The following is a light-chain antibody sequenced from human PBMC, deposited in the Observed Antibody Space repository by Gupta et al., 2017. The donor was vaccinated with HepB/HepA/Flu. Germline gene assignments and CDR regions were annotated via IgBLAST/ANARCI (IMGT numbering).Light chain of an antibody. Sequence: QSALTQPRSVSGSPGQSVTISCTGTSSDVGGYNYVSWYQQHPGKAPKFMIYDVTKRPSGVPDRFSGSKSGNTAFLTIXEXQAEDEXDYYCCSYAGSFSSRVFGTGTRVTVL. CDR1: SSDVGGYNY. CDR3: CSYAGSFSSRV. CDR2: DVT. J-gene: IGLJ1*01. V-gene: IGLV2-11*01.